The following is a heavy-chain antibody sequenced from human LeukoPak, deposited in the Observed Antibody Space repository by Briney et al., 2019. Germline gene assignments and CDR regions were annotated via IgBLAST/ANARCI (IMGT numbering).Heavy chain of an antibody. V-gene: IGHV1-18*01. J-gene: IGHJ4*02. Sequence: ATVKVSCKASGYTFTSYGISWVRQASGQGLEWMGWISAYNGNTNYAQKLQGRDTMTTDTSTSTAYMELRSLRSDDTAVYYCAREGSDCSGGSCYSVYYFDYWGQGTLVTVSS. D-gene: IGHD2-15*01. CDR2: ISAYNGNT. CDR1: GYTFTSYG. CDR3: AREGSDCSGGSCYSVYYFDY.